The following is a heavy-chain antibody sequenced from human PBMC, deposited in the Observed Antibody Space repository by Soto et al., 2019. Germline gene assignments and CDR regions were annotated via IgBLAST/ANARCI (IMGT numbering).Heavy chain of an antibody. V-gene: IGHV3-33*01. J-gene: IGHJ6*02. CDR1: GFTFSSYG. Sequence: PGGSLRLSCAASGFTFSSYGMHWVRQAPGKGLEWVAVIWYDGSNKYYADSVKGRFTISRDNSKNTLYLQMNSLRAEDTAVYYCARDSSSSNYYYYGMDVWGQGTTVTVSS. CDR3: ARDSSSSNYYYYGMDV. CDR2: IWYDGSNK. D-gene: IGHD6-13*01.